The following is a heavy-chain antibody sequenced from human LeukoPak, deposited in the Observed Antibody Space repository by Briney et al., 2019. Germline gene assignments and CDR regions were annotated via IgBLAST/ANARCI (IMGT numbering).Heavy chain of an antibody. CDR3: ARDPLHYGDYVDWDY. D-gene: IGHD4-17*01. J-gene: IGHJ4*02. CDR1: GYTVTELS. CDR2: FHPEDGET. Sequence: GASVKVSCKVSGYTVTELSMHWVRQSPGKGLEWMGGFHPEDGETIYAQKFRGRVTMTKDTSTDTAYMELSSLRSEDTAVYYCARDPLHYGDYVDWDYWGQGTLVTVSS. V-gene: IGHV1-24*01.